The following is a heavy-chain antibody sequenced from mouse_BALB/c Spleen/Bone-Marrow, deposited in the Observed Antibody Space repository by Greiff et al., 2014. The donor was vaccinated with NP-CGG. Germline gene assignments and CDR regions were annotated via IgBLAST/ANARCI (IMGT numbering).Heavy chain of an antibody. CDR3: ARDNYDSRVFDY. CDR2: IWAGGST. J-gene: IGHJ2*01. D-gene: IGHD1-1*01. V-gene: IGHV2-9*02. Sequence: VQLQESGPGLVAPSQSLSITCTVSGFSLTSYGVHWVRQPPGKGLEWLGVIWAGGSTNYNSALMSRLSISKDNSKSQVFLKMNSLQTDDTAMYYYARDNYDSRVFDYWGQGTTLTVSS. CDR1: GFSLTSYG.